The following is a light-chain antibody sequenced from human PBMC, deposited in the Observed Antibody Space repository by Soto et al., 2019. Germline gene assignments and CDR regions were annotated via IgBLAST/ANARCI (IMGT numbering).Light chain of an antibody. Sequence: IVMTHSPATLSVTPGERATLSCRASQSVSSNLAWYQQKPGQAPRLLVYRASTRATGIPARFSGSGPGTEFTLTISSLQPEDFATYYCQQVNNYPFTFGGGTKVDI. CDR3: QQVNNYPFT. J-gene: IGKJ4*01. CDR2: RAS. V-gene: IGKV3-15*01. CDR1: QSVSSN.